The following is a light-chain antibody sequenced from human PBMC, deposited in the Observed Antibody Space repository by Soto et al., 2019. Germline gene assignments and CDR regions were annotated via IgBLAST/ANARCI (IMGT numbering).Light chain of an antibody. CDR3: QQYGSSSFT. CDR1: QSVGDTY. V-gene: IGKV3-20*01. CDR2: STS. Sequence: EIFLTQSPFSLSLYPLEIATPSCRPSQSVGDTYLAWYQQKPGQAPRLLMYSTSIRATGIPDRFSGSGSGTDFTLTISRLEPEDFAVYYCQQYGSSSFTFGPGTKVDIK. J-gene: IGKJ3*01.